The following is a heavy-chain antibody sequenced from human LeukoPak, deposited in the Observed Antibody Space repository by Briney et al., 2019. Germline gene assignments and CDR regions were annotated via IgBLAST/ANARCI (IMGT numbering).Heavy chain of an antibody. Sequence: ASVKVSCKASGYTFTSYGISWVRQAPGQGLEWMGWISAYNGSTNYAQKLQGRVTMTTDTSTSTAYMELRSLRSDDTAVYYCARVLQTGDPVDYWGQGTLVTVSS. CDR2: ISAYNGST. CDR1: GYTFTSYG. CDR3: ARVLQTGDPVDY. J-gene: IGHJ4*02. D-gene: IGHD7-27*01. V-gene: IGHV1-18*01.